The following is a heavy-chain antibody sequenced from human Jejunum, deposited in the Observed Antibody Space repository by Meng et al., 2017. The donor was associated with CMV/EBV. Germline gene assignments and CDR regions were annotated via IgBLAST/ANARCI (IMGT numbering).Heavy chain of an antibody. Sequence: QMQLQESGPGLVKPSATLSLTCTVSDDSIDRNTYYWGWIRQPPGKGLEWIATIAPSGTTYYNPSLRSRVTTSLDTPRKQFSLRLSSVTAADTAVYYCTRGGGGSGGRFDYWGQGTLVTVSS. CDR1: DDSIDRNTYY. J-gene: IGHJ4*02. V-gene: IGHV4-39*07. CDR2: IAPSGTT. D-gene: IGHD6-19*01. CDR3: TRGGGGSGGRFDY.